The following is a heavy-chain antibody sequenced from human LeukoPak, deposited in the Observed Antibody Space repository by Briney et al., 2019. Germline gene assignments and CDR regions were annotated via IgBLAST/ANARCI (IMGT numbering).Heavy chain of an antibody. Sequence: NPSETLSLTCTVSGGSISSGGYYWSWIRQHPGKGLEWIGYIYYSGSTYYNPSLKSRVTISIDTSKNQFSLKLSSVTAADTAVYYCARAGYDGSGYSTYYFDYWGQGTLVTVSS. J-gene: IGHJ4*02. V-gene: IGHV4-31*03. CDR3: ARAGYDGSGYSTYYFDY. CDR2: IYYSGST. D-gene: IGHD3-22*01. CDR1: GGSISSGGYY.